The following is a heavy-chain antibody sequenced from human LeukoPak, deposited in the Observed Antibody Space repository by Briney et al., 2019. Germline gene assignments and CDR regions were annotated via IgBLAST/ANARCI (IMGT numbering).Heavy chain of an antibody. CDR1: GFTFGSYD. V-gene: IGHV3-23*01. D-gene: IGHD4-23*01. Sequence: PGGSLRLSCTASGFTFGSYDMNWVRQAPGKGLEWVSAISCSGGSTYYADSVKGRFTISRDNSKNTLYLQMNSLRAEDTAVYYCAKGSTVVTPGSWFDPWGQGTLVTVSS. CDR3: AKGSTVVTPGSWFDP. CDR2: ISCSGGST. J-gene: IGHJ5*02.